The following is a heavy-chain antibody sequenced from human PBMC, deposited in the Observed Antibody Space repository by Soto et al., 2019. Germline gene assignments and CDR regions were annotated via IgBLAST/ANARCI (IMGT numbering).Heavy chain of an antibody. V-gene: IGHV4-34*01. Sequence: SETLSLTCAVYGGSLSGYYWSWVRQPPGEGLEWIGYISHAGSSKSNPSLKTRVAISIDTSKNQFSLNLSSVTAADTAVYYCAGAPNWAYFDPWGQGTLVTVSS. CDR1: GGSLSGYY. CDR2: ISHAGSS. CDR3: AGAPNWAYFDP. D-gene: IGHD7-27*01. J-gene: IGHJ5*02.